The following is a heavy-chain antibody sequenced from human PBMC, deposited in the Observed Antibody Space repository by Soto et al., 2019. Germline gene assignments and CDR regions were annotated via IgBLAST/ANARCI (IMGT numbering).Heavy chain of an antibody. CDR3: AREGQAPYYYYGMDV. CDR2: ISGYKGNR. Sequence: QVQVVQSGDEVKKPGASVKVSCEASGYTYTNYGFGRVRQATGQGLEWMGWISGYKGNRKYAEEFQGRVTMTTDTSTSTAHMELRSLRSDDTAVYYCAREGQAPYYYYGMDVWGQGTAVTVSS. CDR1: GYTYTNYG. V-gene: IGHV1-18*01. J-gene: IGHJ6*02.